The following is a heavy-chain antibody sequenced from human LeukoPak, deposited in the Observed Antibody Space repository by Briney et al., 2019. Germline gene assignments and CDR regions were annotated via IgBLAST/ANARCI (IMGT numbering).Heavy chain of an antibody. CDR1: GFTLSSYW. J-gene: IGHJ4*02. D-gene: IGHD3-22*01. CDR2: IKQEGSEK. V-gene: IGHV3-7*03. CDR3: ARGGYTGGDSSGYYSGYFDY. Sequence: GGFLRLSCAASGFTLSSYWMSCVRQAPGEGREWVANIKQEGSEKYYVDSVKGRFTISRDNAKTSLYLQMNSLRAEDTAVYYCARGGYTGGDSSGYYSGYFDYWGQGTLVTVSS.